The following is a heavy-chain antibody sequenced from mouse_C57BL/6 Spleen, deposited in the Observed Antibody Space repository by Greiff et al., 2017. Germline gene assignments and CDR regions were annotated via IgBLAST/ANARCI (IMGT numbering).Heavy chain of an antibody. V-gene: IGHV1-82*01. J-gene: IGHJ2*01. CDR2: IYPGDGDT. Sequence: QVQLQQSGPELVKPGASVKISCKASGYAFSSSWMNWVKQRPGKGLEWIGRIYPGDGDTNYNVKFKGKATLTADKSSSTAYMQLSSLTSEDSAVFFCARQEGDDWGQGTTLTVSS. CDR3: ARQEGDD. CDR1: GYAFSSSW.